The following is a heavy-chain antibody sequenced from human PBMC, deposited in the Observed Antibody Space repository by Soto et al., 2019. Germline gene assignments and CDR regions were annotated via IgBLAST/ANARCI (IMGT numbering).Heavy chain of an antibody. CDR1: GFTFSSYA. V-gene: IGHV3-23*01. Sequence: EVQLLESGGGLVQPGGSLRLSCAASGFTFSSYAMSWVRQAPGKGLEWVSAISGSGGSSYYADSVKGRFTISRDNSKNTLYLQMNSLRAEDTAVYYCAKTPENIAVAEYFDYWAREPWSPSPQ. D-gene: IGHD6-19*01. CDR2: ISGSGGSS. CDR3: AKTPENIAVAEYFDY. J-gene: IGHJ4*02.